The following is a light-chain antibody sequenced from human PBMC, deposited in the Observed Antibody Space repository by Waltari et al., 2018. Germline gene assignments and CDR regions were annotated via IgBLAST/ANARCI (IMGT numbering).Light chain of an antibody. CDR2: WAS. Sequence: DIVMTQSPDSLAVYLGERATIDCKSSQSILYSSNNKNYLAWYQRKPGQPPKLLIYWASTRESGVPDRFSGSGSGTDFTLTISSLQAEDVAVYYCQQYYSTPPSFGGGTKVEIK. V-gene: IGKV4-1*01. CDR3: QQYYSTPPS. J-gene: IGKJ4*01. CDR1: QSILYSSNNKNY.